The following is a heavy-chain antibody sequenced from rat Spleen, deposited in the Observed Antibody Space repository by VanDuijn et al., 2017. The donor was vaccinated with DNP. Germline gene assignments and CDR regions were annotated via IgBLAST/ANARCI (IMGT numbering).Heavy chain of an antibody. CDR3: ARGIPEFDY. CDR2: IWGDGNT. D-gene: IGHD1-4*01. Sequence: QVQMKETGPGLVQTTQTLSVTCTVSGFSLTNYGVHWVRQAPGKGLEWMGMIWGDGNTNYNSALKSRLSISRDTSKSQVFLKMNSLQTEDTATYYCARGIPEFDYWGQGVMVTVSS. CDR1: GFSLTNYG. J-gene: IGHJ2*01. V-gene: IGHV2-77*01.